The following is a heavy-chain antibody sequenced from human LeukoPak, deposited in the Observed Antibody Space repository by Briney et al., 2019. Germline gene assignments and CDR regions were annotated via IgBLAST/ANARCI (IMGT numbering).Heavy chain of an antibody. CDR1: GFTFSSYA. CDR3: AKGLMPQYYYYYGMDV. V-gene: IGHV3-23*01. CDR2: ISGSGGST. D-gene: IGHD2-2*01. J-gene: IGHJ6*02. Sequence: RAGGSLRLSCAASGFTFSSYAMSWVRQAPGKGLEWVSAISGSGGSTYYADSVKGRFTISRDNSRNTLYLQMNSLRAEDTAVYYCAKGLMPQYYYYYGMDVWGQGTTVTVSS.